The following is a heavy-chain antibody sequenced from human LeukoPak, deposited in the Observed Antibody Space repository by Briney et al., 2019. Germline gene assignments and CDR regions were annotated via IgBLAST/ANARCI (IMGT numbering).Heavy chain of an antibody. Sequence: GGSLGLSCAASGFTVSSNYMSWVRQAPGKGLEWVSVIYSGGSTYYADSVKGRFTISRDNSKNTLYLQMNSLRAEDTAVYYCASLWFGELAFDYWGQGALLTVSS. CDR3: ASLWFGELAFDY. CDR1: GFTVSSNY. D-gene: IGHD3-10*01. V-gene: IGHV3-66*01. CDR2: IYSGGST. J-gene: IGHJ4*02.